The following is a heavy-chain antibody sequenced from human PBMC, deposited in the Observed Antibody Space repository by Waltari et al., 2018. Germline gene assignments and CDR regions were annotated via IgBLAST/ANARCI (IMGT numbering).Heavy chain of an antibody. V-gene: IGHV4-59*11. CDR2: AYYTGRT. Sequence: QVQLQESGPGLVKPSETLSLTCTDSGDSINNHHWAWIRQPPGKGLEWIGYAYYTGRTNYNPSLKSRVTISVDTSKNQFSLKLSSVTAADTALYYCARARRGGIDYWGQGTLVTVSS. CDR3: ARARRGGIDY. CDR1: GDSINNHH. D-gene: IGHD3-16*01. J-gene: IGHJ4*02.